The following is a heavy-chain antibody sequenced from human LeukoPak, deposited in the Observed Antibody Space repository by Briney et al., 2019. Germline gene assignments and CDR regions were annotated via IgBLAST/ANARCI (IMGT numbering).Heavy chain of an antibody. D-gene: IGHD2-2*01. J-gene: IGHJ5*02. CDR3: ARGGIVVVPAAIGDWFDP. CDR1: GYTFTSYG. V-gene: IGHV1-46*01. Sequence: GASVKVSCKASGYTFTSYGISWVRQAPGQGLEWMGIINPSGGSTSYAQKFQGRVTMTRDMSTSTVYMELSSLRSEDTAVYYCARGGIVVVPAAIGDWFDPWGQGTLVTVSS. CDR2: INPSGGST.